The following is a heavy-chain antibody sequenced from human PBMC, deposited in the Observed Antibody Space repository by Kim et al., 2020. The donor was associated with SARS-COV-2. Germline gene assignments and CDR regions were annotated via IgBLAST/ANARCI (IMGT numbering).Heavy chain of an antibody. CDR1: GFTFSSYG. V-gene: IGHV3-30*18. D-gene: IGHD3-10*01. CDR2: ISYDGSNK. CDR3: AKDLYFSGLWFGAADY. Sequence: GGSLRLSCAASGFTFSSYGMLWVRQAPGKGLEWVAVISYDGSNKYYADSVKGRFTISRDNSKNTLYLQMNSLRAEDTAVYYCAKDLYFSGLWFGAADYWGQGTLVTVSS. J-gene: IGHJ4*02.